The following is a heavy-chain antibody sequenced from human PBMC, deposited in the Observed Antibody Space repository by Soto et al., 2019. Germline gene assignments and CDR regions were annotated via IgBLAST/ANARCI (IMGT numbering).Heavy chain of an antibody. V-gene: IGHV4-4*02. CDR1: GFAFGDRPM. J-gene: IGHJ4*02. CDR2: VFHTGNT. Sequence: GSLRLSCAASGFAFGDRPMTWVRQPPGKGLEWIGEVFHTGNTNYNPSLKSRVTMSVDKSTNEFSLRVTSVTAADTAIYYCARKAWVRFDYWGQGALVTVSS. D-gene: IGHD7-27*01. CDR3: ARKAWVRFDY.